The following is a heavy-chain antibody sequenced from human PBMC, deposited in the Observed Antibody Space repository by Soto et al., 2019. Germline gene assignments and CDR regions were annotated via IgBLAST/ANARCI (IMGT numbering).Heavy chain of an antibody. J-gene: IGHJ4*02. V-gene: IGHV3-11*05. D-gene: IGHD6-19*01. CDR1: GFTFSDYY. Sequence: QVQLVESGGGLVKPGGSLRLSCAASGFTFSDYYMTWIRQAPGKGLEWVSYISSTGTYTNYADSVRGRFTISRDNAKNSLYLQMNSLTADDTALYYGARDSTGWRAVYDSWGQGTLVTVSS. CDR2: ISSTGTYT. CDR3: ARDSTGWRAVYDS.